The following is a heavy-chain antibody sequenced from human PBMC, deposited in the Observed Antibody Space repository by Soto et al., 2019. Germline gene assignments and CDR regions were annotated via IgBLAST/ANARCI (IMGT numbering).Heavy chain of an antibody. D-gene: IGHD2-2*02. CDR1: GFTFSSYA. CDR2: ISYDGSNK. J-gene: IGHJ6*02. V-gene: IGHV3-30-3*01. Sequence: GGSLRLSCAASGFTFSSYAMHWVRQAPGKGLEGVAVISYDGSNKYYADSVKGRFTISRDNSKNTLYLQMNSLRAEDTAVYYCARGGADYIVVVPAAIGNYGMDVWGQGTTVTVSS. CDR3: ARGGADYIVVVPAAIGNYGMDV.